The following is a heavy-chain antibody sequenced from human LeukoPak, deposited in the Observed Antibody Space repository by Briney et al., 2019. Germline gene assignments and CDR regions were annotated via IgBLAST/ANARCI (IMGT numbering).Heavy chain of an antibody. V-gene: IGHV1-8*01. D-gene: IGHD6-13*01. Sequence: GASVKVSCTASGYTFTSYDINWVRQATGQGLEWVGWMNPNSGNTGYAQKFQGRVTMTRNTSISTAYMELSSLRSEDTAVYYCARRRIAAARFDYWGQGTLVTVSS. CDR2: MNPNSGNT. CDR3: ARRRIAAARFDY. J-gene: IGHJ4*02. CDR1: GYTFTSYD.